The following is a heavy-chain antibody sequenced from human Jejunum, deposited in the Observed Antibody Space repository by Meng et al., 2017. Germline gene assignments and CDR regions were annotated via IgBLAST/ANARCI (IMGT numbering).Heavy chain of an antibody. Sequence: ASVKVSCKTSGYTFTGQYVHWVRRAPGQGLEWMGRINPVSGDTDYEKKFQGRVTMTRDTSISTAYMELSRVQSDDTAIYYCARDYYGAGVDYWGQGTTVTVSS. J-gene: IGHJ6*02. V-gene: IGHV1-2*06. CDR1: GYTFTGQY. CDR2: INPVSGDT. D-gene: IGHD4/OR15-4a*01. CDR3: ARDYYGAGVDY.